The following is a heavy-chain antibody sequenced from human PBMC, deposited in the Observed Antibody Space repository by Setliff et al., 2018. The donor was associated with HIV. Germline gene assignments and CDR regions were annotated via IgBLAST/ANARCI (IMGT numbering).Heavy chain of an antibody. CDR3: ATSYDDSGFYGRYGY. V-gene: IGHV1-69-2*01. D-gene: IGHD3-22*01. Sequence: ASVKVSCQASGYTFSDYYIHWVQQAPGKGLEWVGRVDPEDGETIFAEKFQGRVTITADTSTDTAYMEMSSLRSEDTAVFYCATSYDDSGFYGRYGYWGQGTLVTVSS. CDR2: VDPEDGET. J-gene: IGHJ4*02. CDR1: GYTFSDYY.